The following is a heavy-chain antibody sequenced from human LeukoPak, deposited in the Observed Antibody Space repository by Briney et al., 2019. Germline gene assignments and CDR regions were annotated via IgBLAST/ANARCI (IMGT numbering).Heavy chain of an antibody. J-gene: IGHJ5*02. V-gene: IGHV3-48*03. CDR2: ISSSGSTI. Sequence: GGSLRLSCAASGFTFSSYEMNWVRQAPGKGLEWISYISSSGSTIYYADSVKGRFTISRDNAKNSLYLQMNSLRAEDTAVYYCERSGRYYDSSVYFGFDPWGQGTLVTVSS. D-gene: IGHD3-22*01. CDR1: GFTFSSYE. CDR3: ERSGRYYDSSVYFGFDP.